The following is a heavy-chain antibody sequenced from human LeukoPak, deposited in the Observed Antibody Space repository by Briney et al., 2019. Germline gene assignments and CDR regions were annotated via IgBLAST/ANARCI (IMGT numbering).Heavy chain of an antibody. CDR1: GGSISSSSYY. CDR2: IYYSGST. J-gene: IGHJ3*02. Sequence: PSETLSLTCTVSGGSISSSSYYWGWIRQPPGKGLEWIGNIYYSGSTYYNPSLKSRVTISVDTSKNQFSLKLRSVTAADTAMYYCARPHAPGVLMVYGGHDAFDIWGQGTMVTVSS. CDR3: ARPHAPGVLMVYGGHDAFDI. V-gene: IGHV4-39*07. D-gene: IGHD2-8*01.